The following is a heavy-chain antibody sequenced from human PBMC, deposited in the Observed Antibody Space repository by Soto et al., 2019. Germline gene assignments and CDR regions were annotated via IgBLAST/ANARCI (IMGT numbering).Heavy chain of an antibody. CDR2: ISSSGSTI. J-gene: IGHJ6*02. Sequence: PGGPERHCCRASGGTIRDPGVHCVRQAPGKGLEWVSYISSSGSTIYYADSVKGRFTISRDNAKNSLYLQMNSLRAEDTAVYYCARVRFFGVVDYGMDVWGQGNTV. V-gene: IGHV3-48*03. CDR3: ARVRFFGVVDYGMDV. CDR1: GGTIRDPG. D-gene: IGHD3-3*01.